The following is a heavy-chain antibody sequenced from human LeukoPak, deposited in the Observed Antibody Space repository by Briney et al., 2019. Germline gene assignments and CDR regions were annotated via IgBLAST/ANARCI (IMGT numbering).Heavy chain of an antibody. V-gene: IGHV1-69*05. D-gene: IGHD6-13*01. CDR1: GGTFSSYA. CDR3: ARDTIPRNFAAAGS. CDR2: IIPIFGTA. J-gene: IGHJ5*02. Sequence: ASVKVSCKASGGTFSSYAISWVRQAPGQGLEWMGGIIPIFGTANYAQKFQGRVTITTDESTSTAYMELSSLRSEDTAVYYCARDTIPRNFAAAGSWGQGTLVTVSS.